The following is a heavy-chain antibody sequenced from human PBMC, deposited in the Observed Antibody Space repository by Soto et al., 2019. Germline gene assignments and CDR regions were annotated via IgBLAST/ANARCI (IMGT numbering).Heavy chain of an antibody. CDR3: ARDLSFHDYSNYDYYYYGMDV. V-gene: IGHV3-33*01. Sequence: QVQLVESGGGVVQPGRSLRLSCAASGFTFSSYGMHWVRQAPGKGLEWVAVIWYDGSNKYYADSVKGRFTISRDNSKNTLYLQMNRLRAEDTAVYYCARDLSFHDYSNYDYYYYGMDVWGQGTTVTVSS. D-gene: IGHD4-4*01. CDR2: IWYDGSNK. J-gene: IGHJ6*02. CDR1: GFTFSSYG.